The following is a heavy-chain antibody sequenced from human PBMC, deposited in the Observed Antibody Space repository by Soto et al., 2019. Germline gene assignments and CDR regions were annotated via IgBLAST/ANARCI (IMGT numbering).Heavy chain of an antibody. CDR2: IYSRGDT. D-gene: IGHD2-21*01. V-gene: IGHV4-4*07. Sequence: SETLSLTCSVSGGSMRSYYWNWLRQPAGKGLEWIGRIYSRGDTDYNPSVKSRVTMSVDTSKNEFSLRLNSVTAADTAVYYCAGIGEDVYYGMDVWGQGTTVT. CDR1: GGSMRSYY. J-gene: IGHJ6*02. CDR3: AGIGEDVYYGMDV.